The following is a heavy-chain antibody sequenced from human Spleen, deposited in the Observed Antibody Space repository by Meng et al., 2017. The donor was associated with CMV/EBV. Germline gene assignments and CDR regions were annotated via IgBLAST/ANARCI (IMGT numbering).Heavy chain of an antibody. D-gene: IGHD5-12*01. CDR3: ARPAERMLRLGWFDP. CDR2: IYYSGST. CDR1: GGSISSYY. J-gene: IGHJ5*02. V-gene: IGHV4-59*01. Sequence: QVQPQESGPGLVKPSETLSLTCTVSGGSISSYYWSWIRQPPGKGLEWIGYIYYSGSTNYNPSLKSRVTISVDTSKNQFSLKLSSVTAADTAVYYCARPAERMLRLGWFDPWGQGTLVTVSS.